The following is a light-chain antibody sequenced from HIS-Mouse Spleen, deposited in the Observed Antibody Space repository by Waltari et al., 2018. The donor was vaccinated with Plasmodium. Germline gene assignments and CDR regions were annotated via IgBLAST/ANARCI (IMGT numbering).Light chain of an antibody. CDR1: SPNIGAGYA. J-gene: IGLJ1*01. CDR3: QSYDSSLSGYV. CDR2: GNS. V-gene: IGLV1-40*01. Sequence: QSVLTQPPSVSGAPGQRVTISCTGCSPNIGAGYAVHWYQPLPGTAPKLLIYGNSNRPSGVPDRFSGSKSGTSASLAITGLQAEDEADYYCQSYDSSLSGYVFGTGTKVTVL.